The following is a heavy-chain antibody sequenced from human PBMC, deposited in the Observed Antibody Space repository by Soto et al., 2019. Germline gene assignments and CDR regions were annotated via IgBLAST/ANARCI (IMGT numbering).Heavy chain of an antibody. CDR1: GGSFSGYY. J-gene: IGHJ6*03. Sequence: SETLSLTCAVYGGSFSGYYWSWIRQPPGKGLEWIGEINHSGSTNYNPSLKSRVTISVDTSKNQFSLKLSSVTAADTAVYYCARGSRIAARLHYYYYMDVWGKGTTVTVS. CDR2: INHSGST. D-gene: IGHD6-6*01. CDR3: ARGSRIAARLHYYYYMDV. V-gene: IGHV4-34*01.